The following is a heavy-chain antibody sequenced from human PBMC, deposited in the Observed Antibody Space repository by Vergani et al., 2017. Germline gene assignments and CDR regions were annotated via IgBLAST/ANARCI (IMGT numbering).Heavy chain of an antibody. D-gene: IGHD3-3*01. CDR2: IWYDGSNK. Sequence: QVQLVESGGGVVQPGRSLRLSCAASGFTFSSYGMHWVRQAPGKGLEWVAVIWYDGSNKYYEDSVKGRFTISRDNSKNTLYLQMNSLRAEDTAVYYCARGGDSRYDFWSGYTYYYYMDVWGKGTTVTVSS. CDR1: GFTFSSYG. V-gene: IGHV3-33*08. J-gene: IGHJ6*03. CDR3: ARGGDSRYDFWSGYTYYYYMDV.